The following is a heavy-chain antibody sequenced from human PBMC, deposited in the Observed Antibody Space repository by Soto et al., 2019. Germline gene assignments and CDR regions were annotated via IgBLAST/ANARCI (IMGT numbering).Heavy chain of an antibody. J-gene: IGHJ5*02. V-gene: IGHV1-3*01. Sequence: ASVKVSCKASGYTFTSHAMNWVRQAPGQRLEWMGWINAGNGNTKYSQKFQGRVTITRDTSASTAYMELSSLRSEDTAVYYCARGKQQLSTSWFDPWGQGTLVTVSS. CDR2: INAGNGNT. D-gene: IGHD6-13*01. CDR3: ARGKQQLSTSWFDP. CDR1: GYTFTSHA.